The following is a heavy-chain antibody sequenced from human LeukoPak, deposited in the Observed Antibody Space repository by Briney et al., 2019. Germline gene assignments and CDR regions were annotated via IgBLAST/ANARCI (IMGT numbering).Heavy chain of an antibody. J-gene: IGHJ5*02. Sequence: ASVKVSCKASGGTFSSYAISWVRQAPGQGLEWMGGIIPIFGTANYAQKFQGRVTITADESTSTAYMELSSLRSEDTAVYYCARDGYYDSSGYFPPYNWFDPWGQGTLVTVSS. CDR3: ARDGYYDSSGYFPPYNWFDP. V-gene: IGHV1-69*13. CDR1: GGTFSSYA. CDR2: IIPIFGTA. D-gene: IGHD3-22*01.